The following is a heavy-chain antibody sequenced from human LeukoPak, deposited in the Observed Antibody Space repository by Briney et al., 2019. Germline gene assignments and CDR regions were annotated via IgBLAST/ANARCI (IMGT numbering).Heavy chain of an antibody. D-gene: IGHD1-26*01. J-gene: IGHJ5*02. CDR1: GYTLTGLS. Sequence: ASVKVSCKVSGYTLTGLSMHWVRQAPGKGLEWMGGFDPEDGETIYAQKFQGRVTMTEDTSTDTAYMELSSLRSEDTAVYYCAMEVGAPGHNWFDPWGRGTLVTVSS. CDR3: AMEVGAPGHNWFDP. CDR2: FDPEDGET. V-gene: IGHV1-24*01.